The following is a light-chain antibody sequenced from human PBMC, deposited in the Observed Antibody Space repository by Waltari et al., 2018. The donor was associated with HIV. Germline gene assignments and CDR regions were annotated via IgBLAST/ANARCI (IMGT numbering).Light chain of an antibody. CDR1: QSVSSY. CDR2: DAS. Sequence: EIVLTQSPATLSLSPGERATLSCRASQSVSSYLAWYQQKPGQAPRLLIYDASNRATGIPARFGGSGSGTDFTLTISSLEPEDFAVYFCQQRGNWPPTFGQGTKVEVK. V-gene: IGKV3-11*01. J-gene: IGKJ1*01. CDR3: QQRGNWPPT.